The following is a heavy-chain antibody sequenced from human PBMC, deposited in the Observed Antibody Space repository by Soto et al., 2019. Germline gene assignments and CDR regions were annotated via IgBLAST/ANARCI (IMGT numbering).Heavy chain of an antibody. Sequence: GGSLRLPCTASGFTFSPYWMSWVRQAPGKGLEWVANIKGDGSEKYYVDFVKGRFAISRDNAQNSLSLQMNSLGAEDTAVYYCARVGGGYYASGSNYNPFDYWGQGTLVTVSS. CDR3: ARVGGGYYASGSNYNPFDY. V-gene: IGHV3-7*01. CDR2: IKGDGSEK. D-gene: IGHD3-10*01. J-gene: IGHJ4*02. CDR1: GFTFSPYW.